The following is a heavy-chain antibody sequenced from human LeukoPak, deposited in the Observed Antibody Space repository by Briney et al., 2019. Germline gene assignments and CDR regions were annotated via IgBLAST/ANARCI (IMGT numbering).Heavy chain of an antibody. CDR1: GYTFTSYD. CDR2: MSPNSGDT. V-gene: IGHV1-8*01. J-gene: IGHJ4*02. CDR3: ARERTAGYGKARFDY. Sequence: ASVKVSCKASGYTFTSYDFNWVRQATGQRPEWMGWMSPNSGDTGYAQKFQDRVTFTRDTSASTAYMELNSLRSEDAAVYYCARERTAGYGKARFDYWGQGTLVTVSS. D-gene: IGHD5-18*01.